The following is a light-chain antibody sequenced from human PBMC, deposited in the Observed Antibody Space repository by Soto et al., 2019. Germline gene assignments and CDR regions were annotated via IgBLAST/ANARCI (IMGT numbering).Light chain of an antibody. CDR3: QQDGSTPWT. CDR2: GAS. Sequence: EIVLTQSPGTLSLSPGERATLSCRASQSVSSSYLAWYQQKHGQAPRLLIYGASSRATGIPDRFSGSGSGTDFALTISRLEPEDFAVYYCQQDGSTPWTFGQGNKVEIK. CDR1: QSVSSSY. J-gene: IGKJ1*01. V-gene: IGKV3-20*01.